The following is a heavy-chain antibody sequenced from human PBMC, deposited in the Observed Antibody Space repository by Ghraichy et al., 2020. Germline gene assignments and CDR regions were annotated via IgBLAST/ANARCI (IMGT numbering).Heavy chain of an antibody. CDR2: IIPIFGTA. D-gene: IGHD3-3*01. J-gene: IGHJ6*03. V-gene: IGHV1-69*13. CDR1: GGTFSSYA. CDR3: ASVRFLEWLNYYYYYMDV. Sequence: SVKVSCKASGGTFSSYAISWVRQAPGQGLEWMGGIIPIFGTANYAQKFQGRVTITADESTSTAYMELSSLRSEDTAVYYCASVRFLEWLNYYYYYMDVWGKGTTVTVSS.